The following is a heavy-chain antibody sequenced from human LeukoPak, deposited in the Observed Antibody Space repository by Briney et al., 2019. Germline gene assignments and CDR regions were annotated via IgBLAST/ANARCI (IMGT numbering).Heavy chain of an antibody. D-gene: IGHD3-22*01. J-gene: IGHJ4*02. CDR1: GYTFSTYD. CDR3: TRGRGWLAPFDF. CDR2: MNPKSGNT. V-gene: IGHV1-8*01. Sequence: GASVKVSCKASGYTFSTYDINWVRQAPGQGREWLGLMNPKSGNTGVAQKLQGRLFMTRNTSITTAYMELRSLRFEDTAVYYRTRGRGWLAPFDFWGQGTRVTVSS.